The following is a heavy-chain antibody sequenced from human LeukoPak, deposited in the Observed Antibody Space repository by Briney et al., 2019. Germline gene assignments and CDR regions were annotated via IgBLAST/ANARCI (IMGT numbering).Heavy chain of an antibody. D-gene: IGHD4-17*01. J-gene: IGHJ5*02. Sequence: ASVKVSCKASGYAFTGYYMHWVRQAPGQGLEWMGWINPNSGGTNYAQKFQGRITMTRDMSTTTVHMELSSLISEDTAVYYCARDYGDYWFDPWGQGTLVTVSS. V-gene: IGHV1-2*02. CDR2: INPNSGGT. CDR1: GYAFTGYY. CDR3: ARDYGDYWFDP.